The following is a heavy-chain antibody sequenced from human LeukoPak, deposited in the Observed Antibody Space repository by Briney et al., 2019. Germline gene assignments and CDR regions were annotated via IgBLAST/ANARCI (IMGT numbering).Heavy chain of an antibody. CDR1: GGSISSYY. V-gene: IGHV4-59*05. CDR2: IYYSGST. CDR3: AKQSSKWEPESSGAFDI. D-gene: IGHD1-26*01. J-gene: IGHJ3*02. Sequence: SETLSLTCTVSGGSISSYYWSWIRQPPGKGLEWIGSIYYSGSTYYNPSLKSRVTISVDTSKNQFSLKLSSVTAADTAVYYCAKQSSKWEPESSGAFDIWGQGTMVTVSS.